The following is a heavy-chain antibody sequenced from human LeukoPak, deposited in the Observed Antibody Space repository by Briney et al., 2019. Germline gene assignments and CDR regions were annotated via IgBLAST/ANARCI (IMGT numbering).Heavy chain of an antibody. J-gene: IGHJ4*02. CDR3: ARGSSYDILTGNDY. Sequence: QAGGSLRLSCAASGFTFSSYWMSWVRQAPGKGLEWVANIKQDGSEKYYVDSVKGRFTISRDNAKNPLYLQMNSLRAEDTAVYYCARGSSYDILTGNDYWGQGTLVTVSS. CDR1: GFTFSSYW. D-gene: IGHD3-9*01. CDR2: IKQDGSEK. V-gene: IGHV3-7*01.